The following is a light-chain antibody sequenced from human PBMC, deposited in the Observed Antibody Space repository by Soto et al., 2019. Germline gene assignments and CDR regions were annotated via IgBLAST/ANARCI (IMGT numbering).Light chain of an antibody. CDR1: QSVGQS. CDR2: GAS. V-gene: IGKV3-11*01. J-gene: IGKJ5*01. Sequence: EVVLTQSPDTLAFSRGERATLSCRASQSVGQSLAWYQQSPGQAPRRLISGASTRATGIPDRFSGSGSGTDFTLTISSLAPEDSAVYYCQQRSNWPPITSGPGTRLEIK. CDR3: QQRSNWPPIT.